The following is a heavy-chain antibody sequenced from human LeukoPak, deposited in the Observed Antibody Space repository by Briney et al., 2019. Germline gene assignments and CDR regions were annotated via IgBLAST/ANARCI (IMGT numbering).Heavy chain of an antibody. CDR3: ARGAVDTAMVTFRSVDY. D-gene: IGHD5-18*01. CDR2: IFYSGGT. V-gene: IGHV4-39*07. Sequence: PSETLSLTCTVSGGSINTPNYYWGWIRQTPGKGLEWIGNIFYSGGTYYSPSLTSRVTISLDTSRNQFSLKLSSVTAADTAVYYCARGAVDTAMVTFRSVDYWGQGTLVTVSS. CDR1: GGSINTPNYY. J-gene: IGHJ4*02.